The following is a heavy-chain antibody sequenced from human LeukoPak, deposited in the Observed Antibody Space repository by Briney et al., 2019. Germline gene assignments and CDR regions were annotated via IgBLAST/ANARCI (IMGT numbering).Heavy chain of an antibody. D-gene: IGHD3-3*01. CDR2: INHSGGT. Sequence: SETLSLTCAVYGGSFSGYYWSWIRQPPGKGLEWIGEINHSGGTNYNPSLKSRVTISVDTSKNQFSLKLSSVTAADTAVYYCARDDFWSGYPDVWGKGTTVTVSS. J-gene: IGHJ6*04. CDR3: ARDDFWSGYPDV. CDR1: GGSFSGYY. V-gene: IGHV4-34*01.